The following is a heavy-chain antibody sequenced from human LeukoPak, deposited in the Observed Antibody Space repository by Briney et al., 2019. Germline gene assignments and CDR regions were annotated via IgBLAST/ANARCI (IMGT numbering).Heavy chain of an antibody. Sequence: SETLSLTCAVYGGSFSGYYWSWIRQPPGKGLEWIGEINHSGSTNYNPSLKSRVTISVDTSKSQFSLKLSSVTAADTAVYYCARGDYDSSGYYGLDYWGQGTLVTVSS. CDR1: GGSFSGYY. CDR2: INHSGST. V-gene: IGHV4-34*01. D-gene: IGHD3-22*01. J-gene: IGHJ4*02. CDR3: ARGDYDSSGYYGLDY.